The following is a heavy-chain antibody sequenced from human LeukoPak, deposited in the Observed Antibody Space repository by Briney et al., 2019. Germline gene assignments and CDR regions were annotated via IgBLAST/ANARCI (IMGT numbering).Heavy chain of an antibody. CDR3: AAGGGSGSFGYYYYYFMDV. CDR2: INPNSGGT. J-gene: IGHJ6*03. Sequence: ASVKVSCKASGYTFTGYYMHWVRQAPGQGLEWMGWINPNSGGTNYAQKFQERVTITRDMSTSTAYMELSSLRSEDTAVYYCAAGGGSGSFGYYYYYFMDVWGKGTTVTISS. CDR1: GYTFTGYY. V-gene: IGHV1-2*02. D-gene: IGHD3-10*01.